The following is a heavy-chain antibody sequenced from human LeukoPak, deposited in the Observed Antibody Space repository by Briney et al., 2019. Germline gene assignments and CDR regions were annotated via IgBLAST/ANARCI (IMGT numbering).Heavy chain of an antibody. Sequence: NPSETLSLTCTISGGSISSYYWSWIRQPPGKGLEWIGYIYTSGSTNYNPSLKSRVTISVDTSKNQFSLKLSSVTAADTAVYYCARVRDGYNRRTYYYYYMDVWGKGTTVTVSS. CDR2: IYTSGST. J-gene: IGHJ6*03. V-gene: IGHV4-4*09. D-gene: IGHD5-24*01. CDR1: GGSISSYY. CDR3: ARVRDGYNRRTYYYYYMDV.